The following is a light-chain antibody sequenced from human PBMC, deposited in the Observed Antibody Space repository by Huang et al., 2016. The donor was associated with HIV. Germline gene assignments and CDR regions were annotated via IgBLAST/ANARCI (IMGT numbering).Light chain of an antibody. CDR3: QQPGS. Sequence: TLSCRASQSVGGYLAWYQQKPGQAPRLLIYDTSTRATGIPARFSGSGSETDFTLTISSLEPEDFAVYYCQQPGSFGQGTKVDIK. CDR2: DTS. V-gene: IGKV3-11*01. CDR1: QSVGGY. J-gene: IGKJ2*01.